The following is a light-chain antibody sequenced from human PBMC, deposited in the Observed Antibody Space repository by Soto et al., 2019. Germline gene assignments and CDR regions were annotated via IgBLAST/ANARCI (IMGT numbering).Light chain of an antibody. CDR3: QQYGTSPPEYT. J-gene: IGKJ2*01. CDR1: QSVSASF. V-gene: IGKV3-20*01. CDR2: GAS. Sequence: EIVLTQSPRTLSLSPGERATLSCRASQSVSASFLAWYQQKPGQAPRLLIYGASSRATGIPDRFSGGGSETDFTLTISRLEPEDFAVYYCQQYGTSPPEYTFGQGTKLEIK.